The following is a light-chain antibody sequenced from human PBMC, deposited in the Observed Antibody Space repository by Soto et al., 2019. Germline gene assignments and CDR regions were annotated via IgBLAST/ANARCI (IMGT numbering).Light chain of an antibody. CDR2: DVT. V-gene: IGLV2-11*01. CDR3: CSYAGSYTLV. J-gene: IGLJ2*01. CDR1: GSEVGGYNY. Sequence: QSVLTQPRSVSGSPGQSVTISCTGTGSEVGGYNYVSWYQQHPGKAPKLMINDVTKRPSGVPDRFSGSKSGNTASLTISGLQAEDEADYYCCSYAGSYTLVFGGGTKVTVL.